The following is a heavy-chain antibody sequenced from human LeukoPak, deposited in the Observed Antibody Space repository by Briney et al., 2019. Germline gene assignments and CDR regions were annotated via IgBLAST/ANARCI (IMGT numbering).Heavy chain of an antibody. V-gene: IGHV3-33*01. CDR3: LREVDWKYAFDY. CDR2: IRPDGSHI. D-gene: IGHD1-7*01. Sequence: GGSLRLSCTASGFTFSDYGMHWVRQPPGKGLEWVAVIRPDGSHISYVDPVKGRFTISRDNSNNMLYLQMNSLRAEDTAFYYCLREVDWKYAFDYWGRGTLVTVSS. CDR1: GFTFSDYG. J-gene: IGHJ4*02.